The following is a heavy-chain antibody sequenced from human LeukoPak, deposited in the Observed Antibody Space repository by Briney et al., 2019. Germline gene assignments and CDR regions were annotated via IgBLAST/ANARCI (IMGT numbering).Heavy chain of an antibody. J-gene: IGHJ4*02. V-gene: IGHV3-30*18. Sequence: GRSLRLSCAVSGFTFNSYGMHWVRQAPGKGLEWVAVISPDGSNKNYADSVKGRFTISRDISKNTLFLQMNSLRVDDTAVYYCAKDLLRGVATATTLCDYWGQGTLVTVSS. CDR2: ISPDGSNK. CDR3: AKDLLRGVATATTLCDY. D-gene: IGHD2/OR15-2a*01. CDR1: GFTFNSYG.